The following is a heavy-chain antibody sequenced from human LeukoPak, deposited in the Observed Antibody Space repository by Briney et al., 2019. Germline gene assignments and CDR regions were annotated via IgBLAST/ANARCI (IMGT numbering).Heavy chain of an antibody. J-gene: IGHJ4*02. V-gene: IGHV3-15*01. CDR1: GFSFTKAW. CDR3: TTENVGMVYGMASFDF. Sequence: PGGSLRLSCAASGFSFTKAWMSWVRPAPGKGLEWIGRIKSNTDGGTTDYNAPVKGRFTISRDDSTNTLFLQMNHLKTEDSAVYYCTTENVGMVYGMASFDFWGQGTLVTVSS. CDR2: IKSNTDGGTT. D-gene: IGHD2-8*01.